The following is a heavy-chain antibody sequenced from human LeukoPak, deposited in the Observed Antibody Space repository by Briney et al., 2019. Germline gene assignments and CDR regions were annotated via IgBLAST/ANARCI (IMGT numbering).Heavy chain of an antibody. J-gene: IGHJ6*02. Sequence: PSETLSLTCTVSGGSISSYYWSWIRQPPGKGLEWIGYIYYSGSTNYNPSLKSRVTISVDTSKNQFSLKLSSVTAADTAVYYCARGAGYYDYYYYGMDVWGQGTTVTVSS. CDR1: GGSISSYY. CDR2: IYYSGST. CDR3: ARGAGYYDYYYYGMDV. D-gene: IGHD3-9*01. V-gene: IGHV4-59*01.